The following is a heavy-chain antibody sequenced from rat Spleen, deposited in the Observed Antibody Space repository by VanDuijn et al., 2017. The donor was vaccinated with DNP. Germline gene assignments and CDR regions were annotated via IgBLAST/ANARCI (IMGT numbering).Heavy chain of an antibody. CDR1: GFTFSNFY. J-gene: IGHJ2*01. Sequence: EVQLVESGGGLVQPGRSMKLSCAASGFTFSNFYMAWVRQAPTKGLEWVASISGGGGNTYYQDSVKGRFIVSRDNAKSTLYLQMDSRRSEDTATYYCARYYYDGSYYYGNFDYWGQGVMVTVSS. CDR3: ARYYYDGSYYYGNFDY. V-gene: IGHV5-25*01. CDR2: ISGGGGNT. D-gene: IGHD1-12*02.